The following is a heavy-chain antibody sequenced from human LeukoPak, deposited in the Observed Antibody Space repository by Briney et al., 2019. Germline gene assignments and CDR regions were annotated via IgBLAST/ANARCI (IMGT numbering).Heavy chain of an antibody. CDR1: GGSISSYY. CDR3: ARGDGSGSVDY. V-gene: IGHV4-59*01. D-gene: IGHD3-10*01. Sequence: SETLSLTCTVSGGSISSYYWSWIRQPPGKGLEWIGYIYYSGSTNYNPSLKSRVTISVGTSKNQFSLKLSSVTAADTAVYYCARGDGSGSVDYWGQGTLVTVSS. CDR2: IYYSGST. J-gene: IGHJ4*02.